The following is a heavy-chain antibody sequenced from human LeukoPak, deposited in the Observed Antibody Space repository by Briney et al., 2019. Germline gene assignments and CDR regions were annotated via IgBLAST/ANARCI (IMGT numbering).Heavy chain of an antibody. Sequence: PGGSLRLSCAASGFIFSSSWMHWVRQGPGKGLVWVSRINSDGTSTTYADSVKGRFTISIDNAKNTLYLQMNSLRAEDTAMYYCARDLDSSGWEPRHVFDIWGQGTMVTVSS. CDR3: ARDLDSSGWEPRHVFDI. V-gene: IGHV3-74*01. D-gene: IGHD6-19*01. CDR1: GFIFSSSW. CDR2: INSDGTST. J-gene: IGHJ3*02.